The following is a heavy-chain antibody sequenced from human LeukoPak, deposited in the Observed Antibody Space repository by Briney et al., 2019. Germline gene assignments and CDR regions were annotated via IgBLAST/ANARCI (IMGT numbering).Heavy chain of an antibody. J-gene: IGHJ4*02. Sequence: PGGSLRLSCAASGLTFSSYAMSWVRQAPGKRLEWVSSISDGGISTYYADSVRGRFSISRDNSKNTLSLQMNSLSAEDTAMYYCAKYQSTVTAIFDDWGQGTLVTVSS. D-gene: IGHD4-17*01. CDR1: GLTFSSYA. CDR3: AKYQSTVTAIFDD. V-gene: IGHV3-23*01. CDR2: ISDGGIST.